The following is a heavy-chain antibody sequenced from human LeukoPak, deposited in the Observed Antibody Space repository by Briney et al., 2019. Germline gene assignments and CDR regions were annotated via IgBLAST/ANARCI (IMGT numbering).Heavy chain of an antibody. CDR3: ARVRSHLFDY. Sequence: SETLSLTCTVSGGSISSGGHYWSWIRQPPGKGLEWIGYIYHSGSTYYNPSLKSRVTISVDRSKNQFSLKLSSVTAADTAVYYCARVRSHLFDYWGQGTLVTVSS. J-gene: IGHJ4*02. CDR1: GGSISSGGHY. V-gene: IGHV4-30-2*01. CDR2: IYHSGST.